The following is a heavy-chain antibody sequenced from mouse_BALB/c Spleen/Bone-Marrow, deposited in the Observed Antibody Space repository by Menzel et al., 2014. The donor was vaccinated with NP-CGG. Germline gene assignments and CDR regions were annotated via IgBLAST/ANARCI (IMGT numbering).Heavy chain of an antibody. CDR2: IYPSDSYT. J-gene: IGHJ3*01. CDR1: GYTFTSYW. D-gene: IGHD1-1*02. CDR3: TRGDGGFAY. V-gene: IGHV1-69*02. Sequence: VHLQQSGTDLVRPGASVKLSCKASGYTFTSYWINWVKQRPGQGLEWIGNIYPSDSYTNYNQKFKDKATLTVDKSSSTAYMHLSSPTSEDSAVYYCTRGDGGFAYWGQGTLVTVSA.